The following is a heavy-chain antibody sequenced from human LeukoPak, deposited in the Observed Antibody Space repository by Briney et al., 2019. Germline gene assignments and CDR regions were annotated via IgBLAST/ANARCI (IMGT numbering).Heavy chain of an antibody. Sequence: GSLRLSCAASGFTFTSYSMNWVRQAPGKGLEWVSTISGGGGSTYYADSVKGRFTISRDNSKNTLYLQVNSLRAEDTAVYYCAKDFYDSSGSRYDYWGQGTLVTVSS. CDR2: ISGGGGST. J-gene: IGHJ4*02. V-gene: IGHV3-23*01. CDR3: AKDFYDSSGSRYDY. D-gene: IGHD3-22*01. CDR1: GFTFTSYS.